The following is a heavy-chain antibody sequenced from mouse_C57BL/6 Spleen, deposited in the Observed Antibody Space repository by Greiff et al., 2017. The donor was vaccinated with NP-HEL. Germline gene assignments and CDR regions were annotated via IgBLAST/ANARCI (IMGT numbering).Heavy chain of an antibody. V-gene: IGHV1-7*01. Sequence: QVQLKQSGAELAKPGASVKLSCKASGYTFTSYWMHWVKQRPGQGLEWIGYINPSSGYTKYNQKFKDKATLTADKSSSTAYMQLSSLTYEDSAVYYCARSHYDYDEKFAYWGQGTLVTVSA. CDR3: ARSHYDYDEKFAY. CDR2: INPSSGYT. CDR1: GYTFTSYW. D-gene: IGHD2-4*01. J-gene: IGHJ3*01.